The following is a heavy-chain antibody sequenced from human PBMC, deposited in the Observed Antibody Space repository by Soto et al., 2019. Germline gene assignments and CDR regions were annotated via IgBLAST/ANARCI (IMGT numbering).Heavy chain of an antibody. CDR3: ARGYYYDSSGIQFIPYYGMDV. CDR1: GGTFSSYA. CDR2: IIPIFGTA. J-gene: IGHJ6*02. V-gene: IGHV1-69*13. Sequence: SVKVSCKASGGTFSSYAISWVRQAPGQGLEWMGGIIPIFGTANYAQKFQGRVTITADESTSTAYMELSSLRSEDTAVYYCARGYYYDSSGIQFIPYYGMDVWGQGTTVTVSS. D-gene: IGHD3-22*01.